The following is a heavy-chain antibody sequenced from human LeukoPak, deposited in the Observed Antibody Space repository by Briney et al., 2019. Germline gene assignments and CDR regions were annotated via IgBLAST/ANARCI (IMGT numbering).Heavy chain of an antibody. V-gene: IGHV4-39*01. D-gene: IGHD6-19*01. CDR1: GGSIGSSSYY. Sequence: PSETLSLTCTVSGGSIGSSSYYWGWIRQPPGKGLEWIGSIYYSGSTYYNPSLKSRVTISVDTSKNQFSLKLSSVTAADTAVYYCARPRQWLVAFDIWGQGTMVTVSS. J-gene: IGHJ3*02. CDR3: ARPRQWLVAFDI. CDR2: IYYSGST.